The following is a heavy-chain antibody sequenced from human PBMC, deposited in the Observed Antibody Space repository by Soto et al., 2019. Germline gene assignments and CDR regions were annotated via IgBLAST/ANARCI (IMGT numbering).Heavy chain of an antibody. J-gene: IGHJ4*01. Sequence: EVQLLDSGGGLVQPGGSLRLSCAASGFTFSSYIMAWVRQDPGKGLEWVSALSGSGGRPSYADSVQGRFTISRDNLKNTCFLQMNSRRAEDTATYYCAKARCTGDSCYVPDYGGHGALVTVYS. CDR1: GFTFSSYI. CDR2: LSGSGGRP. D-gene: IGHD2-8*02. V-gene: IGHV3-23*01. CDR3: AKARCTGDSCYVPDY.